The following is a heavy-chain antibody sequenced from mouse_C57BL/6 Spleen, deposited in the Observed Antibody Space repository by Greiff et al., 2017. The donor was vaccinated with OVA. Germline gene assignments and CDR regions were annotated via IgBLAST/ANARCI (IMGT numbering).Heavy chain of an antibody. V-gene: IGHV1-20*01. CDR1: GYSFTGYF. CDR2: INPYNGDT. D-gene: IGHD1-1*01. J-gene: IGHJ1*03. Sequence: EVQLQQSGPELVKPGDSVKISCKASGYSFTGYFMNWVMQSHGKSLEWIGRINPYNGDTFYNQKFKGKATLTVDKSSSTAHMELRSLTSEDSAVYYCARETFITTVVADWYFDVWGTGTTVTVSS. CDR3: ARETFITTVVADWYFDV.